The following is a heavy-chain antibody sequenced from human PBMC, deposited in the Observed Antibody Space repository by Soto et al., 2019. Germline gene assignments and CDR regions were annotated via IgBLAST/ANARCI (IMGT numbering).Heavy chain of an antibody. V-gene: IGHV6-1*01. CDR2: TYYRSRWYN. CDR3: ARAGYNWNRSYYYAMDV. CDR1: GDSVSSDTAA. J-gene: IGHJ6*02. Sequence: SQTLSLTCAISGDSVSSDTAAWNWIRQSPSRGLEWLGRTYYRSRWYNDYVVSLKSRITINPDTSKNQVSLQLNSVTPEDTAVYYCARAGYNWNRSYYYAMDVWGQGTTVTVSS. D-gene: IGHD1-20*01.